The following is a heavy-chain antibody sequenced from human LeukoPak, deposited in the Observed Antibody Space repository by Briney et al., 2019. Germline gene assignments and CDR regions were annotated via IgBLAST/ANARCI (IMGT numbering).Heavy chain of an antibody. CDR1: GFTFSNYW. Sequence: PGGSLRLSCAASGFTFSNYWMSWVRQAPGKGLEWVASIKHDGSEESYVDSLKGRFTSSRDNAKNSLYLQMNSLGAEDTAVYYCARDIRSSLIVTYWYFDLWGRGTLVTVSS. V-gene: IGHV3-7*01. J-gene: IGHJ2*01. D-gene: IGHD2/OR15-2a*01. CDR3: ARDIRSSLIVTYWYFDL. CDR2: IKHDGSEE.